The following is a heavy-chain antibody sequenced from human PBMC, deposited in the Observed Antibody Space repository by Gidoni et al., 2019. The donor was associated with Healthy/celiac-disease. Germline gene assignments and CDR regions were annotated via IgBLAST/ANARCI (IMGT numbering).Heavy chain of an antibody. CDR3: AKGGGRIFGVVPLRGDWYFDL. CDR1: GLTFSSYA. Sequence: EVQLLESGGGLVQPGGSLRLSCAASGLTFSSYAMSWVRQAPGKGLEWVSAISGSGGSTYYADSVKGRFTISRDNSKNTLYLQMNSLRAEDTAVYYCAKGGGRIFGVVPLRGDWYFDLWGRGTLVTVSS. CDR2: ISGSGGST. V-gene: IGHV3-23*01. D-gene: IGHD3-3*01. J-gene: IGHJ2*01.